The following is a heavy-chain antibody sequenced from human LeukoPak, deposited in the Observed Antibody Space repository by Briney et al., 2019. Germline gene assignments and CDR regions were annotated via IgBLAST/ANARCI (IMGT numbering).Heavy chain of an antibody. CDR3: TRAANYYDSSGRGYYYYYYMDV. CDR1: GFTFGDYA. CDR2: IRSKAYGGTT. Sequence: PGGSLRLSCTASGFTFGDYAMSWVRQAPGKGLEWVGFIRSKAYGGTTEYAASVKGRFTISRDDSKSIAYLQMNSLKTEDTAVYYCTRAANYYDSSGRGYYYYYYMDVWGKGTTVTVYS. J-gene: IGHJ6*03. V-gene: IGHV3-49*04. D-gene: IGHD3-22*01.